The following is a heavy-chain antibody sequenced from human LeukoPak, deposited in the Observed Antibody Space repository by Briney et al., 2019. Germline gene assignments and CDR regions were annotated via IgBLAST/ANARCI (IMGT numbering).Heavy chain of an antibody. Sequence: GGSLRLSCAASGFTFDDYAMHWVRQAPGKGLEWVSGINWNSGSIGYADSVKGRFTISRDNAKNSLYLQMNSLRAEDTAVYYCARDVDYGDYVGHFDYWGQGTLVTVSS. CDR3: ARDVDYGDYVGHFDY. CDR2: INWNSGSI. D-gene: IGHD4-17*01. CDR1: GFTFDDYA. J-gene: IGHJ4*02. V-gene: IGHV3-9*01.